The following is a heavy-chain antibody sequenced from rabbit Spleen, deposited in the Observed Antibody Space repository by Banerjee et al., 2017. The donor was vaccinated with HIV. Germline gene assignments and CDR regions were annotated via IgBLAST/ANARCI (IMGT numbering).Heavy chain of an antibody. CDR1: GVSFSDKDV. D-gene: IGHD1-1*01. Sequence: EQLEESGGGLVKPEGSLTLTCKASGVSFSDKDVMCWVRQAPGKGLEWIACINIVTGKDVYATWAKGRFIMSRTSSTTVTLQMTSLTAADTATYFCAREGPSSVYAFDLWGPGTLVTVS. CDR2: INIVTGKD. J-gene: IGHJ4*01. CDR3: AREGPSSVYAFDL. V-gene: IGHV1S45*01.